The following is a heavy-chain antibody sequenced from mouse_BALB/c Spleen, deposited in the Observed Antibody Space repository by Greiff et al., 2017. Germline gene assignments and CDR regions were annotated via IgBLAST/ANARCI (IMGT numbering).Heavy chain of an antibody. D-gene: IGHD1-2*01. J-gene: IGHJ4*01. CDR1: GFTFSSYG. Sequence: EVQVVESGGDLVKPGGSLKLSCAASGFTFSSYGMSWVRQTPDKRLEWVATISSGGSYTYYPDSVKGRFTISRDNAKNTLYLQMSSLKSEDTAMYYCARLSLRRGYAMDYWGQGTSVTVSS. V-gene: IGHV5-6*01. CDR3: ARLSLRRGYAMDY. CDR2: ISSGGSYT.